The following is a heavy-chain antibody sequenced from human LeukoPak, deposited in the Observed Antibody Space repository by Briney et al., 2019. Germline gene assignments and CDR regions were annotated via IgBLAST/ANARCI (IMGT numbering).Heavy chain of an antibody. CDR3: ARGTDYYDSSGYSMFDP. D-gene: IGHD3-22*01. CDR1: GGSISSYY. CDR2: IYYSGST. V-gene: IGHV4-59*01. J-gene: IGHJ5*02. Sequence: SETLSLTCTVSGGSISSYYWSWIRQPPGKGLEWIGYIYYSGSTNYNPSLRSRVTISVDTSKNQFSLKLSSVTAADTAVYYCARGTDYYDSSGYSMFDPWGQGTLVTVSS.